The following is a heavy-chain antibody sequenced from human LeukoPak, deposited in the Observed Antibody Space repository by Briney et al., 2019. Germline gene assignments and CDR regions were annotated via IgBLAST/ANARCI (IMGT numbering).Heavy chain of an antibody. D-gene: IGHD3-10*01. CDR1: GYSFTSYW. J-gene: IGHJ4*02. V-gene: IGHV5-51*01. CDR3: ARGDPFDY. Sequence: GESLKLYCKGSGYSFTSYWIGWVRQLPGQGLEWMGFIYPGDSDTRYSPSYQGQVTISADKSISTAYLQWSSLKASDTAMYYCARGDPFDYWGQGALVTVSS. CDR2: IYPGDSDT.